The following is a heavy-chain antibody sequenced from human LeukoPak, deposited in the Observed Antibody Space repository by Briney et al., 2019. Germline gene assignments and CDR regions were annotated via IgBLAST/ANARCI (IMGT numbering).Heavy chain of an antibody. J-gene: IGHJ6*02. Sequence: ASVKVSCKASGYTFTGYYMHWVRQAPGQGLEWMGWINPNSGGTNYAQKFQGRVTMTRDTSISTAYMELSGLGSDDTAVYYCARERVYAIYYYYGMDVWGQGTTVTVSS. CDR2: INPNSGGT. CDR3: ARERVYAIYYYYGMDV. V-gene: IGHV1-2*02. CDR1: GYTFTGYY. D-gene: IGHD2-8*01.